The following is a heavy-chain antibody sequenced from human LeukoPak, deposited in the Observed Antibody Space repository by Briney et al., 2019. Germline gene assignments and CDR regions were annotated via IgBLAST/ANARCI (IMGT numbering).Heavy chain of an antibody. J-gene: IGHJ6*04. CDR1: GGSFSGYY. D-gene: IGHD3-10*01. CDR2: INHSGST. Sequence: PSGTLSLTCAVYGGSFSGYYWSWIRQPPGKGLEWIGEINHSGSTNYNPSLKSRVTISVDTSKNQFSLKLSSVTAADTAVYYCARGTYYYGSGRYYYYGMDVWGKGTTVTVSS. V-gene: IGHV4-34*01. CDR3: ARGTYYYGSGRYYYYGMDV.